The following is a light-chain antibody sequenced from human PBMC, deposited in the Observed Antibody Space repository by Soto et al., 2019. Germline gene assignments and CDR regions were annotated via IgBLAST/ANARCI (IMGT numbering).Light chain of an antibody. CDR2: HNN. CDR1: SSNVGSNT. Sequence: QSVVTQPPSASGTPGQRVTISCSGSSSNVGSNTVDWYQLLPGTAPKLLIYHNNQRPSGVPDRLSGSKSGTSAPLAISGLQSEDEADYYCAVWDDTLKAVVFGGGTKVTVL. CDR3: AVWDDTLKAVV. J-gene: IGLJ2*01. V-gene: IGLV1-44*01.